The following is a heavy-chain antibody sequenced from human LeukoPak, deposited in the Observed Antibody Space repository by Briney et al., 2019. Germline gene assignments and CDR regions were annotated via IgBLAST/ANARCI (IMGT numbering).Heavy chain of an antibody. CDR3: ARHSPPFLDYDSSGPYDAFDI. CDR2: IYYSGST. J-gene: IGHJ3*02. CDR1: GGSISSSSYY. V-gene: IGHV4-39*01. Sequence: SETLSLTCTVSGGSISSSSYYWGWIRQPPGKGLEWIGSIYYSGSTYYNPSLKSRVTISVDTSKNQFSLKLSSVTAADTAVYYCARHSPPFLDYDSSGPYDAFDIWGQGTMVTVSS. D-gene: IGHD3-22*01.